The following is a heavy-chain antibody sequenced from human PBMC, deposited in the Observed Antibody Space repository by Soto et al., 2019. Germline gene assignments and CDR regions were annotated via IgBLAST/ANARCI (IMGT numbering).Heavy chain of an antibody. V-gene: IGHV4-34*01. CDR2: INHSGTI. CDR3: ARADRTLVTSYSLDV. Sequence: LSLTCAVYGGSFSGYYWTWIRQPPGKGLEWIGEINHSGTINFNPSLKSRLTISLDTSKKHFSLKLSSVTDADTAAYYCARADRTLVTSYSLDVWGQGTTVTVSS. CDR1: GGSFSGYY. D-gene: IGHD2-21*02. J-gene: IGHJ6*02.